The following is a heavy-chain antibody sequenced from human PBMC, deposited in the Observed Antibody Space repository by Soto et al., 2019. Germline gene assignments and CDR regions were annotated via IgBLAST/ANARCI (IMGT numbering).Heavy chain of an antibody. CDR1: AYTFTDYG. CDR3: ARGGAYSGRSHLYYYGMDV. D-gene: IGHD1-26*01. Sequence: ASVKVSCKTSAYTFTDYGISWVRQAPGQGLAWMGWINPNSGGTNYAQTFEGCVSMTRDTSSSTAYMELSRLRSDDTAVYYCARGGAYSGRSHLYYYGMDVWGKGSTVTVPS. V-gene: IGHV1-2*04. CDR2: INPNSGGT. J-gene: IGHJ6*04.